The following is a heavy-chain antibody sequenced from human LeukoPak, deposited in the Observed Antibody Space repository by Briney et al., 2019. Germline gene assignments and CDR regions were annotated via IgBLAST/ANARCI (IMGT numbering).Heavy chain of an antibody. J-gene: IGHJ4*02. CDR1: GYTFTAYN. V-gene: IGHV1-8*02. Sequence: VASVKVSCKTSGYTFTAYNIHWVRQAPGHGLEWMGRINSNSGNTGYAQKFQGRVTMTRNTSISTAYMELSSLRSEDTAVYYCARGRRINYDFWSGRTDYWGQGTLVTVSS. CDR2: INSNSGNT. CDR3: ARGRRINYDFWSGRTDY. D-gene: IGHD3-3*01.